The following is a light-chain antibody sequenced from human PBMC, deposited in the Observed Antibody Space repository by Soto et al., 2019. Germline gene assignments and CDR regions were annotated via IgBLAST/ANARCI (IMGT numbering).Light chain of an antibody. CDR2: QDS. J-gene: IGLJ2*01. CDR3: QAWDSSNVV. CDR1: KLGDKY. V-gene: IGLV3-1*01. Sequence: SYELTQPPSVSVSPGQTASITCSGDKLGDKYACWYQQKPGQSPVLVIYQDSKRPSRIPERISGSKSGNTATLTISGTQAMDEADYYCQAWDSSNVVFGGGTKLTVL.